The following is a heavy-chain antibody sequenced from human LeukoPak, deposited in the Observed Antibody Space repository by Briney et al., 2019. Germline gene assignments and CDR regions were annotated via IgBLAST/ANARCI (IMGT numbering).Heavy chain of an antibody. CDR1: GGTFSSYA. Sequence: SVKVSCKASGGTFSSYAISWVRQAPGQGLEWMGGIIPIFGTANYAQKFQGRVTITADESTSTAYMELSSLRSEDTAVYYCANHLSGTDAFDIWGQGTMVTVSS. V-gene: IGHV1-69*13. CDR2: IIPIFGTA. D-gene: IGHD3-10*01. CDR3: ANHLSGTDAFDI. J-gene: IGHJ3*02.